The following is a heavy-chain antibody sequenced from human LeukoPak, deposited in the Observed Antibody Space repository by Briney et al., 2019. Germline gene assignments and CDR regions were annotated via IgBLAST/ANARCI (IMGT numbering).Heavy chain of an antibody. Sequence: GESLKISCKATGYSFTHYWIGWVRQMPGKGLEWMGITYPGDADTRYSPSFEGQVTISADKSTTTAYLHWSSLKASDTAMYYCAQSSGYYANCDYWGQGTLVTVSS. D-gene: IGHD3-22*01. CDR1: GYSFTHYW. CDR2: TYPGDADT. CDR3: AQSSGYYANCDY. J-gene: IGHJ4*02. V-gene: IGHV5-51*01.